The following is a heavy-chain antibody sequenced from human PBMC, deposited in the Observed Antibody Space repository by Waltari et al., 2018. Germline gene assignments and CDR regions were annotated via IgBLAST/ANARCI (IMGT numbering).Heavy chain of an antibody. CDR1: GGSFSGYY. D-gene: IGHD2-2*01. V-gene: IGHV4-34*01. Sequence: QVQLQQWGAGLLKPSETLSLTCAVYGGSFSGYYWSWIRQPPGKGLEWIGEINHSGSTTYNPSLKSRVTISVDTSKNQFSLKLSSVTAADTAVYYCARSEVPAASFDYWGQGTLVTVSS. CDR3: ARSEVPAASFDY. J-gene: IGHJ4*02. CDR2: INHSGST.